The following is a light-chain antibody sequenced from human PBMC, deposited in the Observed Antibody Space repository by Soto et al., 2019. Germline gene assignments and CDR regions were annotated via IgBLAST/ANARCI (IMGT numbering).Light chain of an antibody. V-gene: IGLV2-23*02. J-gene: IGLJ2*01. Sequence: QSVLTQSAPVSGSPGQSITISCTGTSRDVGFYNYVSWYQQHPGKAPKLIIYEVTKRPSGVSNRFSGSKSGNTASLTISGLQAEDEADYYCCSFAGMNIWVFGGGTKVTVL. CDR2: EVT. CDR1: SRDVGFYNY. CDR3: CSFAGMNIWV.